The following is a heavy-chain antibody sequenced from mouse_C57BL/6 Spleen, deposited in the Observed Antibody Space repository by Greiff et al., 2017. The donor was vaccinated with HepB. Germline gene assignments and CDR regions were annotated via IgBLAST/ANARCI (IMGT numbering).Heavy chain of an antibody. J-gene: IGHJ1*03. D-gene: IGHD2-3*01. Sequence: VQLKESGPGLVKPSQSLSLTCSVTGYSITSGYYWNWIRQFPGNKLEWMGYISYDGSNNYNPSLKNRISITRDTSKNQFFLKLNSVTTEDTATYYCASGYDGYYDWYFDVWGTGTTVTVSS. CDR3: ASGYDGYYDWYFDV. CDR2: ISYDGSN. V-gene: IGHV3-6*01. CDR1: GYSITSGYY.